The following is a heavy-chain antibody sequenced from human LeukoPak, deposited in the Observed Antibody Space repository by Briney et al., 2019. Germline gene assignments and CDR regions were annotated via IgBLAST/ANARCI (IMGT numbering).Heavy chain of an antibody. CDR3: ARHRADHTIFGVVIIDVGGPDFDY. CDR2: IYYSGST. Sequence: SETLSLTCTVSGGSISSYYWSWIRQPPGKGLEWIGYIYYSGSTNYNPSLKSRVTISVDTSKNQFSLKLSSVTAADTAVYYCARHRADHTIFGVVIIDVGGPDFDYWGRGTLVTVSS. D-gene: IGHD3-3*01. J-gene: IGHJ4*02. CDR1: GGSISSYY. V-gene: IGHV4-59*08.